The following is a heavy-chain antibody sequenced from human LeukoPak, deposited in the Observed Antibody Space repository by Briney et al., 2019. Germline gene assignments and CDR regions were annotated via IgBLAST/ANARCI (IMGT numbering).Heavy chain of an antibody. CDR1: GGSISSGGYY. Sequence: SQTLSLTCTVSGGSISSGGYYWSWIRQHPGKGLEWIGYIYYSGSTYYNLPLKSRVTISADTSKNQFSLKLSSVTAADTAVYYCARMYYFDSSGYEIRTLDYWGQGTLVTVSS. D-gene: IGHD3-22*01. CDR3: ARMYYFDSSGYEIRTLDY. CDR2: IYYSGST. V-gene: IGHV4-31*03. J-gene: IGHJ4*02.